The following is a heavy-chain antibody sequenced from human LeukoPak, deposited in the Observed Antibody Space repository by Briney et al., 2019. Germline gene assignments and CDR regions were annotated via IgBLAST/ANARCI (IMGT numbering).Heavy chain of an antibody. Sequence: SGTLSPTCAVSGGSISSNNWWNWVRQPPGKGLEWIGEIYHSGSANYNPSLKSRVTISVDKSTNQLSLRLTSVTAADTAVYYCARDVGARIEGYWGQGTLVTVSS. J-gene: IGHJ4*02. V-gene: IGHV4-4*02. CDR1: GGSISSNNW. CDR2: IYHSGSA. D-gene: IGHD1-26*01. CDR3: ARDVGARIEGY.